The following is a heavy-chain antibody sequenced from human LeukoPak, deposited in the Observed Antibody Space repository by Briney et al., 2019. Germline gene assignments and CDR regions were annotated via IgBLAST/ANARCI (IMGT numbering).Heavy chain of an antibody. Sequence: GGSLRLSCAASGFTFSSYELNWVRQAPGKGLEWASYISSSGSTIYYADSVKGRFTIPRDNAKNSLNLQMNSLRAEDTAVYYCARDSKGDYGDHGEDYWGQGTLVTVSS. J-gene: IGHJ4*02. CDR1: GFTFSSYE. CDR3: ARDSKGDYGDHGEDY. V-gene: IGHV3-48*03. D-gene: IGHD4-17*01. CDR2: ISSSGSTI.